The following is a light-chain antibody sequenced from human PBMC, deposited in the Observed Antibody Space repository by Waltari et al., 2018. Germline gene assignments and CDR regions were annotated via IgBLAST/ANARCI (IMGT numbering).Light chain of an antibody. J-gene: IGLJ2*01. CDR3: ATWDNSLSEVV. CDR2: DNK. CDR1: ISNIGNYY. V-gene: IGLV1-51*01. Sequence: QSVLTQPPSVSAAPGQRVTISCSGSISNIGNYYVSWYHQLPVAAPKILIYDNKNRPSGIPDRFSASKSGTSATLGITGLQIGDEADYYCATWDNSLSEVVFGGGTKLTVL.